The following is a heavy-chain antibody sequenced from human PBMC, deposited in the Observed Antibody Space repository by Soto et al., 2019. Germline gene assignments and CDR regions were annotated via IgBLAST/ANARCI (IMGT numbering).Heavy chain of an antibody. CDR3: ARDNIVVVPAAGQEGVYYYYYGMDV. J-gene: IGHJ6*02. D-gene: IGHD2-2*01. V-gene: IGHV1-69*01. Sequence: QVQLVQSGAEVKKPGSSVKVSCNASGGTFSSYAISWVRQAPGQGLEWMGGIIPIFGTANYAQKFQGRVTITADESTSTAYMELSSLRSEDTAVYYCARDNIVVVPAAGQEGVYYYYYGMDVWGQGTTVTVSS. CDR2: IIPIFGTA. CDR1: GGTFSSYA.